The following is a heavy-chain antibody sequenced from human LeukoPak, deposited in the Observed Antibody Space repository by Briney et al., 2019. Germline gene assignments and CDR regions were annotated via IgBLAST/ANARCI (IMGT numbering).Heavy chain of an antibody. CDR3: ASVHYSL. CDR2: ISYDGSNK. Sequence: GGSLRLSCAASGFTFSSYAMHWVRQAPGKGLEWVAVISYDGSNKYYADSVKGRFTISRDNSKNTLYLQMNSLRAEDTAVYYCASVHYSLWGQGTLVTVSS. J-gene: IGHJ4*02. D-gene: IGHD6-13*01. V-gene: IGHV3-30-3*01. CDR1: GFTFSSYA.